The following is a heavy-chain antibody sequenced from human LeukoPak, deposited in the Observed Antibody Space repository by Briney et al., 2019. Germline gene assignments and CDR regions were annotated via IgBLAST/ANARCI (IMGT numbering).Heavy chain of an antibody. CDR3: ARHEGYYESDGYNFDQ. Sequence: SETLSLTCSVSGFSITSHRYYWSRLPQSPGKGLEWIVPIYHTGRTYHNPSLKSRVTVSVDTSNNQISLRLDSVTAADTALYYCARHEGYYESDGYNFDQWGQGTLVTVSS. CDR1: GFSITSHRYY. D-gene: IGHD5-24*01. CDR2: IYHTGRT. V-gene: IGHV4-39*01. J-gene: IGHJ4*02.